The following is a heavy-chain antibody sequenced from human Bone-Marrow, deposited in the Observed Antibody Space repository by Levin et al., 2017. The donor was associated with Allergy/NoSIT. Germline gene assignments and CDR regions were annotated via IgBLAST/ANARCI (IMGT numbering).Heavy chain of an antibody. Sequence: GESLKISCAASGLSFSNYDMNWVRQAPGKGLEWVSSISGGSSRIYYADSVKGRFTISRDNAKNLLYLQMNSLRVEDTAVYYSASWAMFYYDGSDFDYFYYGMDVWGQGTTVTVSS. V-gene: IGHV3-21*06. J-gene: IGHJ6*02. CDR1: GLSFSNYD. CDR3: ASWAMFYYDGSDFDYFYYGMDV. D-gene: IGHD3-16*01. CDR2: ISGGSSRI.